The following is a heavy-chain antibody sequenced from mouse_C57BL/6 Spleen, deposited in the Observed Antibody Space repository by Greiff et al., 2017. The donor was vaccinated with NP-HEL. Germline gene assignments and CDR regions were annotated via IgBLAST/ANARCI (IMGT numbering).Heavy chain of an antibody. V-gene: IGHV3-6*01. D-gene: IGHD1-1*01. CDR3: ARVLLRSYYFDY. J-gene: IGHJ2*01. CDR2: ISYDGSN. Sequence: DVQLQESGPGLVKPSQSLSLTCSVTGYSITSGYYWNWIRQFPGNKLEWMGYISYDGSNNYNPSLKNRISITRDTSKNQFFLKLNSVTTEDTATYYCARVLLRSYYFDYWGQGTTLTVSS. CDR1: GYSITSGYY.